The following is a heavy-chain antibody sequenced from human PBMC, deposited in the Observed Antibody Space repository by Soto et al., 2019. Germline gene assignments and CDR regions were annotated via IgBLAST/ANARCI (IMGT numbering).Heavy chain of an antibody. CDR3: ARGGGYSYGSAHYYYGMDV. D-gene: IGHD5-18*01. Sequence: GGSLRLSCAASGFTFSSYWMHWVRQAPGKGLVWVSRINSDGSSTSYADSVKGRFTISRDNAKNTLYLQMNSLRAEDTAVYYCARGGGYSYGSAHYYYGMDVWGQGTTVTVSS. CDR2: INSDGSST. V-gene: IGHV3-74*01. J-gene: IGHJ6*02. CDR1: GFTFSSYW.